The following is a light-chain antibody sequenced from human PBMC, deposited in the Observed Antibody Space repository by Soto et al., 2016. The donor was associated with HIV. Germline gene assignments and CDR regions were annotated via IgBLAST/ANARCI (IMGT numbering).Light chain of an antibody. Sequence: DIQLTQSPSFLSASVGDRVTITCRASQGISSYLAWYQQKPGKAPKLLIYAASTLQSGVPSRFGGSGSGTEFTLTISSLQPDDFATYYCQQYNSYPRTFGQGTKVEIK. CDR1: QGISSY. CDR3: QQYNSYPRT. CDR2: AAS. V-gene: IGKV1-9*01. J-gene: IGKJ1*01.